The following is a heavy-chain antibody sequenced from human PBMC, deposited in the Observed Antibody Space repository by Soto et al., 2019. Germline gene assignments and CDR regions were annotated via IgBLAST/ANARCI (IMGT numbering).Heavy chain of an antibody. V-gene: IGHV1-3*01. CDR3: ARDLGGWPDY. CDR1: GYTFTSYD. Sequence: AASVKVSCKASGYTFTSYDINWVRQAPGQRLEWMGWINAGNGNTKYSQKFQGRVTITRDTSASTAYMELSSLRSEDTAVYYCARDLGGWPDYWGQGTLVTVSS. CDR2: INAGNGNT. J-gene: IGHJ4*02. D-gene: IGHD2-15*01.